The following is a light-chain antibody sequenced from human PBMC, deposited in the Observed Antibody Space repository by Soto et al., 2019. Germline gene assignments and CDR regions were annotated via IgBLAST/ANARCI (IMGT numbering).Light chain of an antibody. CDR3: QQYYSYPLT. V-gene: IGKV1-8*01. CDR2: AAS. J-gene: IGKJ5*01. Sequence: AIRMTQSPSSFSASTGARVTITCRASQGISSYLAWYQQKPGKAPKLLIYAASTLQSGVPSRFSGSGSGTDFTLTISCLQSEDFATYYCQQYYSYPLTFGHGTRLEIK. CDR1: QGISSY.